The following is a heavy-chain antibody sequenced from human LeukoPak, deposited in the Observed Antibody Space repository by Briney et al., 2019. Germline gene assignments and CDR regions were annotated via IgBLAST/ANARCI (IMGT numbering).Heavy chain of an antibody. J-gene: IGHJ5*02. CDR1: GFTFSSYS. V-gene: IGHV3-21*01. CDR2: ISSSSSYI. D-gene: IGHD5-18*01. Sequence: KTGGSLRLSCAASGFTFSSYSMNWVRQAPGKGLEWVSYISSSSSYIYYADSVKGRFTIYRDNAKHSLYLQINSLRPEHTALYYCARELHNKSPGPSDPWGQGRLVLVSS. CDR3: ARELHNKSPGPSDP.